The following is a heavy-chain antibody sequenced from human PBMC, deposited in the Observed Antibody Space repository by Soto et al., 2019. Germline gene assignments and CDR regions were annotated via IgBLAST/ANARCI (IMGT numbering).Heavy chain of an antibody. CDR2: IYPGDSEV. V-gene: IGHV5-51*01. Sequence: GESLKISCQGSGYSFSSNWIGWVRQRPGKGLELMGIIYPGDSEVKYSPSFRGQVTISVDTSISTAYLQWSSLKVTDTAMYYCSRHLYESSGYRYFDLWGQGTLVTVSS. D-gene: IGHD3-22*01. CDR3: SRHLYESSGYRYFDL. J-gene: IGHJ4*02. CDR1: GYSFSSNW.